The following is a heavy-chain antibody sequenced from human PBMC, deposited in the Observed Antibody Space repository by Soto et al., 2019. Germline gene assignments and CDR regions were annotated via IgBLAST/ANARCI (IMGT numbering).Heavy chain of an antibody. V-gene: IGHV1-69*05. CDR1: GGTFSSYA. CDR2: ISPFYGTA. J-gene: IGHJ5*02. CDR3: ARVVGALGHWFDP. D-gene: IGHD1-26*01. Sequence: ASVKVSCKASGGTFSSYAISWVRQAPGQGLEWMGRISPFYGTANYAQKFQGRVTMTTDKSTSTAYMELSSLRSDDTAVYYCARVVGALGHWFDPWGQGTLVTVSS.